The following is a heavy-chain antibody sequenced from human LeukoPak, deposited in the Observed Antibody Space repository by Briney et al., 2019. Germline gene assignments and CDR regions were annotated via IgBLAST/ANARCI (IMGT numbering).Heavy chain of an antibody. J-gene: IGHJ5*02. CDR3: ARDLSRTTLLVAYPAAMVWFDP. D-gene: IGHD2-2*01. CDR1: GGTFSSYA. CDR2: IIPIFATA. V-gene: IGHV1-69*01. Sequence: ASVKVSCKAYGGTFSSYAISWVRQAPGQGLEWMGGIIPIFATANYAQKLQGRVTITADESTGTAYMELSSLRSEDTAVYYCARDLSRTTLLVAYPAAMVWFDPWGQGTLVTVSS.